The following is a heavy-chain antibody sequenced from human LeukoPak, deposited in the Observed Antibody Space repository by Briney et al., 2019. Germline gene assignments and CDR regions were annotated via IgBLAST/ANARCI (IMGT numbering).Heavy chain of an antibody. D-gene: IGHD3-3*01. CDR2: IYYSGST. V-gene: IGHV4-59*01. CDR3: ARDGSYIWSGYPRKYYYYMDV. CDR1: GGSISSYY. J-gene: IGHJ6*03. Sequence: SETLSLTCTVSGGSISSYYWSWIRQPPGKGLEWIGYIYYSGSTNYNPSLKSRVTTSVDTSKNQFSLKLSSVTAADTAVYYCARDGSYIWSGYPRKYYYYMDVWGKGTTVSVSS.